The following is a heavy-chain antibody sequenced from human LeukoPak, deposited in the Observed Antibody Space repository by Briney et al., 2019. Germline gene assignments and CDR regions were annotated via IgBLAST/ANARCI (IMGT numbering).Heavy chain of an antibody. D-gene: IGHD3-22*01. Sequence: GGTLRLSRAVSRISPSNDGMSSVPQAPGKQLEWVAGISGTGGGTNYADSLKGRFTISRDNPKNTLYLQMNRLRAEDTAVYFCAKRGVVIRVILVGFHKEAYYFDSWGQGALVTVSS. CDR2: ISGTGGGT. V-gene: IGHV3-23*01. CDR3: AKRGVVIRVILVGFHKEAYYFDS. J-gene: IGHJ4*02. CDR1: RISPSNDG.